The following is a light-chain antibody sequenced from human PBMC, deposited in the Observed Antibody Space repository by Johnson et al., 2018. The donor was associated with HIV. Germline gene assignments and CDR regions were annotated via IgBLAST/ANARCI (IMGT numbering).Light chain of an antibody. Sequence: QAVLTQPPSVSAAPGQKVTISCSGSSSNIGNNYVSWYQQLPGTAPKLLIYDNNKRPSGIPDRFSGSKSGTSATLGITGLQTGDEADYYCGTWDSSLSFDNVVLGTGTKVTVL. CDR2: DNN. CDR1: SSNIGNNY. V-gene: IGLV1-51*01. CDR3: GTWDSSLSFDNVV. J-gene: IGLJ1*01.